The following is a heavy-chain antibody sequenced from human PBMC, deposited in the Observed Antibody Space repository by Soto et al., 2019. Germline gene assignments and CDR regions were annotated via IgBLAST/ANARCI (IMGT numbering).Heavy chain of an antibody. CDR2: VFTSGST. J-gene: IGHJ4*02. CDR1: GVSISDSY. V-gene: IGHV4-4*07. Sequence: QVLLQESGPGLAKPSETLSLTCTVSGVSISDSYWAWIRQPAGKGLEWIGRVFTSGSTTYNPSLKSRVTMSVDASKRQFFLRLNSLTAADTAVYYCAREPDGGYLDYWGQGALVAVSS. CDR3: AREPDGGYLDY. D-gene: IGHD2-2*01.